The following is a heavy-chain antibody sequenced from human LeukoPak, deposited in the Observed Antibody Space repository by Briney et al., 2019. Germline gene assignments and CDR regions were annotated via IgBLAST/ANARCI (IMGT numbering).Heavy chain of an antibody. CDR3: ARDLGSYSAYVLDDY. Sequence: ASVKVSCKASGYTFNSYDINWVRQATGQGLEWMGWMNPNSGNTGYAQKFQGRVAMTRNTSISTAYMELSSLRSEDTAVYYCARDLGSYSAYVLDDYWGQGTLVTVSS. CDR2: MNPNSGNT. D-gene: IGHD5-12*01. J-gene: IGHJ4*02. CDR1: GYTFNSYD. V-gene: IGHV1-8*01.